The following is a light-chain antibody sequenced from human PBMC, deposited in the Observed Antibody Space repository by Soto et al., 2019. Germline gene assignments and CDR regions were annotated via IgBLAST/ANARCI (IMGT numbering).Light chain of an antibody. CDR3: QRRSNWLT. V-gene: IGKV3-11*01. CDR1: QSVSSY. J-gene: IGKJ4*01. CDR2: DAS. Sequence: EIVLTQSPATLSLSPGERATLSCRASQSVSSYLAWYQQKPGQAPMLLIYDASNRATGIPARFSGSGSGTNFTLTISSLEPEDFALYYCQRRSNWLTFGGGTKVEIK.